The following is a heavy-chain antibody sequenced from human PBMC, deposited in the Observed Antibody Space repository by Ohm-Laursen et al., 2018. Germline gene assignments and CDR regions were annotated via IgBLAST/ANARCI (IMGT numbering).Heavy chain of an antibody. D-gene: IGHD4-11*01. V-gene: IGHV3-23*01. J-gene: IGHJ2*01. CDR3: AKGASSNSARLGYFDL. CDR1: GFTFSSYA. CDR2: INGNGINT. Sequence: SLRLFCAASGFTFSSYAMSWVRQAAGKGLEWVSGINGNGINTYNADSVRGRFTISRDNSKNTLSLQMNSLRAEDSAVYYCAKGASSNSARLGYFDLWGRGTLVTVSS.